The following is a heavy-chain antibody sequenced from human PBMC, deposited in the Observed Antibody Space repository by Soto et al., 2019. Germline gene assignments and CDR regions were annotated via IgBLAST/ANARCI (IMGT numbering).Heavy chain of an antibody. CDR1: GFTFSSYA. J-gene: IGHJ6*02. V-gene: IGHV3-30-3*01. Sequence: QVRLVESGGGVVQPGRSLRLSCAASGFTFSSYAMHWVRQAPGKGLECVAVISYDGSNKFYGYSVKGRFTISRDNSKNTLYLQINSLRYEDTAVYYCARGDREDIAVVVGARPGEYDVDVWGQGTTVTVSS. D-gene: IGHD2-15*01. CDR3: ARGDREDIAVVVGARPGEYDVDV. CDR2: ISYDGSNK.